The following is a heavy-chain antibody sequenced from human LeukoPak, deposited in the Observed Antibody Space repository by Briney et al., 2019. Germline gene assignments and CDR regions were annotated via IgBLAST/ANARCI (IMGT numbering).Heavy chain of an antibody. CDR1: GFTFSSYA. J-gene: IGHJ4*02. D-gene: IGHD6-19*01. V-gene: IGHV3-23*01. CDR2: ISGSGGST. Sequence: TGGSLRLSCAASGFTFSSYAMSWVRQAPGKGLEWVSAISGSGGSTYYADSVKGRFTISRDNSKNTLYLQMNSLRAEDTAVYYCARDATPQYSSGWVFFDYWGQGTLVTVSS. CDR3: ARDATPQYSSGWVFFDY.